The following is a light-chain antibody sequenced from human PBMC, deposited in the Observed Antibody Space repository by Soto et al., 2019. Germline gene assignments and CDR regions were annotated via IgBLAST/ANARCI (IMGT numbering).Light chain of an antibody. J-gene: IGKJ2*01. V-gene: IGKV3-20*01. CDR2: TAS. CDR3: QHYESSLPSYT. Sequence: EIVLTQSPGTLSLSPGERATLSCRASQSLASNYLAWYQQKPGQAPRLLIYTASTRATGIPDRFSGSGSGTDFTLTISRLEPEDSAVYYCQHYESSLPSYTFGQGTKLEVK. CDR1: QSLASNY.